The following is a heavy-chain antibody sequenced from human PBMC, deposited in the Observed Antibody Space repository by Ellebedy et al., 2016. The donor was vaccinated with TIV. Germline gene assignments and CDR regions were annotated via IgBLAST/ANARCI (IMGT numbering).Heavy chain of an antibody. J-gene: IGHJ6*02. Sequence: ASVKVSCKASGGTFSSYAISWVRQAPGQGLEWMGRIIPILDIANYAQKFQGRVTITADKFTSTAYMELSSLRSEDTAVYFCARGSGGSYGMDVWGQGTTVTVSS. D-gene: IGHD1-26*01. CDR1: GGTFSSYA. CDR3: ARGSGGSYGMDV. CDR2: IIPILDIA. V-gene: IGHV1-69*04.